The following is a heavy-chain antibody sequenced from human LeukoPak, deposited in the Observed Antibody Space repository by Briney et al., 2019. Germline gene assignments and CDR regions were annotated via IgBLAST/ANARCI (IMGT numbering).Heavy chain of an antibody. CDR3: ARGSSSRRQLATRTLDY. V-gene: IGHV4-30-2*01. J-gene: IGHJ4*02. D-gene: IGHD6-13*01. CDR1: GGSISSGGYY. CDR2: INHSGST. Sequence: PSRTLSLTCTVSGGSISSGGYYWSWIRQPPGKGLEWIGEINHSGSTNYNPSLKSRVTISVDTSKNQFSLKLSSVTAADTAVYYCARGSSSRRQLATRTLDYWGQGTLVTVSS.